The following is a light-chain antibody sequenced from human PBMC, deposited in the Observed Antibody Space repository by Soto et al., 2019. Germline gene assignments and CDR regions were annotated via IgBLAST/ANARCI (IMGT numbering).Light chain of an antibody. V-gene: IGKV3-20*01. CDR3: QKYNTAPYT. CDR2: GAS. CDR1: QSVSSSY. Sequence: EIVLTQSPATLSLSPGERATLSCRASQSVSSSYLAWYQQKPGQAPRLLIYGASSRATGIPDRFSGSGSGTHFTLTISSLQPEDAATYYCQKYNTAPYTFGQGTRLEIK. J-gene: IGKJ5*01.